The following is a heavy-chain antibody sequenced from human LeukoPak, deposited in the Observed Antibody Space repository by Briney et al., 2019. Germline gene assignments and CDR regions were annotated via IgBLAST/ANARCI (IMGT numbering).Heavy chain of an antibody. V-gene: IGHV4-59*01. CDR3: ARVGARYCSSTSCSPDAFDI. CDR1: GGSISSYY. D-gene: IGHD2-2*01. CDR2: IYYSGST. Sequence: SETLSLTCTVSGGSISSYYWSWIRQPPGKGLEWIGYIYYSGSTNYNPSLKSRVTISVDTSKNQFPLKRSSVTAADTAVYYCARVGARYCSSTSCSPDAFDIWGQGTMVTVSS. J-gene: IGHJ3*02.